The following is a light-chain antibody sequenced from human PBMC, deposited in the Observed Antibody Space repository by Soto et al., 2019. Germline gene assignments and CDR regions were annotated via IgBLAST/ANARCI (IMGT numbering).Light chain of an antibody. V-gene: IGKV3-20*01. CDR3: QQYDTSSLT. CDR2: GAS. J-gene: IGKJ4*01. Sequence: EIVLTQSPGTLSLSPGEGATLSCRASQSISASYLAWYQQKPGQAPRLLIYGASSRATGIPDRFSGSGSGTDFTLTISRLDPEDFAVYYCQQYDTSSLTFGGGTKV. CDR1: QSISASY.